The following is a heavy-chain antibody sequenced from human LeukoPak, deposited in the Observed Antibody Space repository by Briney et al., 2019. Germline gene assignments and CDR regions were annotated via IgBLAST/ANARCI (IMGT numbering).Heavy chain of an antibody. J-gene: IGHJ4*02. CDR3: ARGHDSSGSYFGY. V-gene: IGHV1-69*05. CDR2: IIPIFGTA. D-gene: IGHD3-22*01. Sequence: GASVKVSCKASGGTFSSYAISWVRQAPGQGLEWMGGIIPIFGTANYAQKFQGRVTITTDESTSTAYMELSSPRSEDTAVYYCARGHDSSGSYFGYWGQGTLVTVSS. CDR1: GGTFSSYA.